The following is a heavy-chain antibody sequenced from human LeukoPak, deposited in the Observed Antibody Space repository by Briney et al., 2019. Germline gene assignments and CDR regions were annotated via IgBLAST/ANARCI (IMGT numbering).Heavy chain of an antibody. CDR3: ARDLGYYGSGTPTGV. D-gene: IGHD3-10*01. CDR2: ISSSSIII. Sequence: GGSLRLSCTASRFTFSSYSMNWVRQAPGMGLEWVAYISSSSIIIDYADSVKGRFTISRDNAKNSLYLQMNSLRAEDTAVYYCARDLGYYGSGTPTGVWGKGTTVTISS. V-gene: IGHV3-48*01. CDR1: RFTFSSYS. J-gene: IGHJ6*04.